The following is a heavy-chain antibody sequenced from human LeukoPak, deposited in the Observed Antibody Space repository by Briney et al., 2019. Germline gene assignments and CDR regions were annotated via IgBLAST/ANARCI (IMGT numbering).Heavy chain of an antibody. Sequence: GGSLRLSCAASGFTFTSYAMSSVRQAPGKGREWVSAIGGSGGSTYYADSVKDRLTISRDNSKHTLYLQMNSLRAEDTAVYYCAKDRDSSSCPWGQGTLVTVSS. D-gene: IGHD6-13*01. V-gene: IGHV3-23*01. CDR1: GFTFTSYA. J-gene: IGHJ5*02. CDR3: AKDRDSSSCP. CDR2: IGGSGGST.